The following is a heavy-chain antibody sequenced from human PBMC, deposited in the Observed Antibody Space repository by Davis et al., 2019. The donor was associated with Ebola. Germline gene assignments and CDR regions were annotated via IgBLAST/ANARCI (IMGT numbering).Heavy chain of an antibody. J-gene: IGHJ6*02. CDR3: ARGLYWPNYYYYGMDV. CDR2: ISSSGSTI. Sequence: GGSLRLSCAASGFTFSSYAMSWIRQAPGKGLERASYISSSGSTIYYADSVKGRFTISRDNAKNSLYLQMNSLRAEDTAVYYCARGLYWPNYYYYGMDVWGQGTTVTVSS. V-gene: IGHV3-11*01. CDR1: GFTFSSYA. D-gene: IGHD2-8*02.